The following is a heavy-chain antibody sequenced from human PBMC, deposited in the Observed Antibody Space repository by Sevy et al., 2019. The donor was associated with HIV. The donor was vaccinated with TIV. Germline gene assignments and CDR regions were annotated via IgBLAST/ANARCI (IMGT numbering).Heavy chain of an antibody. V-gene: IGHV1-2*06. CDR1: GYTFTGYY. Sequence: ASVKVSCKASGYTFTGYYMHWVRQAPGKGLEWMGRINPDSGGPNYAPKFQGRVTLTRDTSISTAYMELSRLKSDDTAVYYCARDDRDGYFDYWGQGTLVTVSS. CDR3: ARDDRDGYFDY. J-gene: IGHJ4*02. CDR2: INPDSGGP.